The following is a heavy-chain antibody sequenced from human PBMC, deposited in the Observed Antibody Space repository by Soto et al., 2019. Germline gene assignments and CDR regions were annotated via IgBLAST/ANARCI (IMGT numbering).Heavy chain of an antibody. D-gene: IGHD2-2*02. J-gene: IGHJ6*02. V-gene: IGHV4-61*01. CDR3: ARGTYCSSTSCYRPYYYYGMDV. Sequence: SETLSLTCTVSGGSVSSGSYYWSWIRQPPGKGLEWIGYIYYSGSTNYNPSLKSRVTISVDTSKNQFSLKLSSVTAADTAVYYCARGTYCSSTSCYRPYYYYGMDVWGQGTTVTVSS. CDR2: IYYSGST. CDR1: GGSVSSGSYY.